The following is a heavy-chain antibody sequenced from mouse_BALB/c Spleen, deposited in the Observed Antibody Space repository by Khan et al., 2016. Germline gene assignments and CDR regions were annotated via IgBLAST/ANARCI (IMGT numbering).Heavy chain of an antibody. Sequence: QVQLQQSGPELVKPGASVKMSCKASGYTFTDYVMSWVRQRTGQGLEWIGEIYPGSGNVYYSDNFTDKASLPADKSSNTAYMDLRSLTSEDSAVYFCARSYGNVDYWGQGTTLTVSS. CDR1: GYTFTDYV. CDR3: ARSYGNVDY. J-gene: IGHJ2*01. D-gene: IGHD2-1*01. CDR2: IYPGSGNV. V-gene: IGHV1-81*01.